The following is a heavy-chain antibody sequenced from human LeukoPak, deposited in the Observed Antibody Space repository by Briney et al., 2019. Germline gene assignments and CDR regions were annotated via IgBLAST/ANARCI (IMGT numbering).Heavy chain of an antibody. V-gene: IGHV2-70*11. CDR2: IDWDDDK. J-gene: IGHJ4*02. CDR1: GFSLSTSGMC. Sequence: SGPTLVNPTQTLTLTCTFSGFSLSTSGMCVSWIRQPPGEALEWLARIDWDDDKYYSTSLKTRLTISKDTSKNQVVLTMTNMDPVDTATYYCARGYCSGGSCYLGVDFDYWGQGTLVTVSS. CDR3: ARGYCSGGSCYLGVDFDY. D-gene: IGHD2-15*01.